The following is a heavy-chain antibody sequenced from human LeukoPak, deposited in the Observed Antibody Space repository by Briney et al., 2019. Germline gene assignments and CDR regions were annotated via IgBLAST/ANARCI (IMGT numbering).Heavy chain of an antibody. V-gene: IGHV1-69*06. CDR2: IIPIFGTA. J-gene: IGHJ4*02. CDR1: GGTFSSYA. D-gene: IGHD3-22*01. Sequence: SVKVSCKASGGTFSSYAISWVRQAPGQGLEWMGGIIPIFGTANYAQKFQGRVTITADKSTSTAYMELSSLRSEDTAVYYCARFSQYSDSTYHDLDYWGQGTLVSVSS. CDR3: ARFSQYSDSTYHDLDY.